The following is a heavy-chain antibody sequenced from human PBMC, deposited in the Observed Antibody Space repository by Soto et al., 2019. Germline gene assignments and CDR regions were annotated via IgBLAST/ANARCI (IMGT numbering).Heavy chain of an antibody. CDR1: GFSLSTTGLG. CDR2: IYWHDDK. J-gene: IGHJ4*02. CDR3: AHRGGATVGLYYFDY. Sequence: SGPTLVNPTQTLTLTCTFSGFSLSTTGLGLIWIPQPPGKALEWLALIYWHDDKRYSPSLKSRLTITKDTSKNQVVLTMTNMDPVDTATYYCAHRGGATVGLYYFDYWGQGALVTVSS. V-gene: IGHV2-5*01. D-gene: IGHD3-16*01.